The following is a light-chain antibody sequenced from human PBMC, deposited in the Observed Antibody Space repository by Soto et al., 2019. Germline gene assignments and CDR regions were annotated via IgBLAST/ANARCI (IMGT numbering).Light chain of an antibody. CDR1: SSNIGAGYD. V-gene: IGLV1-40*01. CDR2: GNN. J-gene: IGLJ2*01. CDR3: QSYDSGLSGSL. Sequence: QSVLTQPPSVSGAPGQRVTISCTESSSNIGAGYDVHWYQQLPGTAPKLLIYGNNNRPSGVPDRFFGSKSGTSASLAITGLQTEDEADYYCQSYDSGLSGSLFGGGTKLTVL.